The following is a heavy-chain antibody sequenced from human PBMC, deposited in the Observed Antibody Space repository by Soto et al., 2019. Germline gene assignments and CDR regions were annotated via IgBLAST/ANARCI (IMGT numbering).Heavy chain of an antibody. Sequence: GGSLRLSCAASGFTFSSYAMSWVRQAPGKGLEWVSAIGGSGGSTYYADSVKGRFTISRGNSKNTLYLQMNSLRAEDTAVYYCAKDQAIVVVIISSFDYWGQGTLVTVSS. CDR3: AKDQAIVVVIISSFDY. J-gene: IGHJ4*02. CDR2: IGGSGGST. CDR1: GFTFSSYA. V-gene: IGHV3-23*01. D-gene: IGHD3-22*01.